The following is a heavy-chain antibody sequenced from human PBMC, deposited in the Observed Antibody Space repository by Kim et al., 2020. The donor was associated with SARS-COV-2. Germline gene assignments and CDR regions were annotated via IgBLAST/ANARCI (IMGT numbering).Heavy chain of an antibody. CDR2: A. D-gene: IGHD5-18*01. CDR3: AKDTAMVGFDY. V-gene: IGHV1-69*02. J-gene: IGHJ4*02. Sequence: AGNAQKCQGGVTFTADKSTSTAYMELSSLRSEDTAVYYCAKDTAMVGFDYWGQGTLVTVSS.